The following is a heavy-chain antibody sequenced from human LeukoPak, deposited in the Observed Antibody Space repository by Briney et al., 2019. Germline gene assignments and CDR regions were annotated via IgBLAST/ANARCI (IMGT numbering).Heavy chain of an antibody. D-gene: IGHD6-13*01. Sequence: PSETLSLTCAVSGYSLSSSNWWGWIRQPPGKGLEWIGYIYYSGSTYYNPSLKSRVTISVDTSKNQFSLKLSSVTAADTAVYCARGARAAAGTFWFDPWGQGTLVTVSS. V-gene: IGHV4-28*03. CDR3: ARGARAAAGTFWFDP. CDR2: IYYSGST. J-gene: IGHJ5*02. CDR1: GYSLSSSNW.